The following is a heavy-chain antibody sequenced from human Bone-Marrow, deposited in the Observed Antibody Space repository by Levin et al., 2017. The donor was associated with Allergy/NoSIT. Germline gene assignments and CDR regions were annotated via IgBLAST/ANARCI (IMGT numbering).Heavy chain of an antibody. CDR1: GFTFDDYA. J-gene: IGHJ5*01. Sequence: PGGSLRLSCATSGFTFDDYAMHWVRQAPGKGLEWVASINWNSDDIAFADSVKGRFTISRDSAKNSLYLQMNSLRPEDTAIYYCAKGRNSYFFEPLDSWGQGTLVTVSS. CDR3: AKGRNSYFFEPLDS. CDR2: INWNSDDI. D-gene: IGHD2/OR15-2a*01. V-gene: IGHV3-9*01.